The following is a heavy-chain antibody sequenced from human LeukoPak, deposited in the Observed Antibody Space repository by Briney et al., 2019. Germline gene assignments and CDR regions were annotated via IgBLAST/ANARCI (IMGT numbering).Heavy chain of an antibody. V-gene: IGHV1-8*01. D-gene: IGHD3-9*01. J-gene: IGHJ6*03. CDR3: ARGRCILTIYYMDV. CDR2: MNPNSGNT. Sequence: ASVKVSCKASGYTFTSYDINWVRQATGQGLEWMGWMNPNSGNTGYAQKFQGRVTMTRNTSISTAYMELSSLRSEDTAVYYCARGRCILTIYYMDVWGKGTTVTVSS. CDR1: GYTFTSYD.